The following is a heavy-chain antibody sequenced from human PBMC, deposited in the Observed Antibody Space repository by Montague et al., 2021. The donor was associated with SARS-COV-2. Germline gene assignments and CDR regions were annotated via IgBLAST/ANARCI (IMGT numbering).Heavy chain of an antibody. D-gene: IGHD1-1*01. CDR1: GGSISSSSYY. CDR3: VREDAGDWYLDL. CDR2: IYYSGTT. V-gene: IGHV4-39*02. Sequence: SETLSLTCTVPGGSISSSSYYWGWIRQPPGKGPEWIGSIYYSGTTFYNPSLRSRVTMSVDTSKNQFSLRLSSVTAADTAVFYCVREDAGDWYLDLWGRGTLVTVSS. J-gene: IGHJ2*01.